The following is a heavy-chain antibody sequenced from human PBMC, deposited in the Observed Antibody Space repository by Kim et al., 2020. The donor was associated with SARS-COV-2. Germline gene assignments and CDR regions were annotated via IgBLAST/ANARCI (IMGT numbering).Heavy chain of an antibody. J-gene: IGHJ4*02. CDR3: ADEDY. Sequence: IPNFDTANYAQKFQCRVTITADKSTSTAYMELSSLRSEDTAVYYCADEDYWGQGTLVTVSS. CDR2: IPNFDTA. V-gene: IGHV1-69*06.